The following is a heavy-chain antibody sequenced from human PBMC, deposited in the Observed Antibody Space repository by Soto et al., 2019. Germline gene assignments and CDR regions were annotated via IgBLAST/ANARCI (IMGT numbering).Heavy chain of an antibody. V-gene: IGHV1-2*02. CDR3: ARDLGGYDLYGPDT. D-gene: IGHD5-12*01. J-gene: IGHJ5*02. CDR1: GDTFTDSS. CDR2: INLNSGDT. Sequence: ASVKVSCKTSGDTFTDSSLHWVRQAPGQGLEWMGWINLNSGDTNYAQKFQGRVTMTRDTSIITAYMELSRLKSDDTAVYYCARDLGGYDLYGPDTWGQGSLVTVSS.